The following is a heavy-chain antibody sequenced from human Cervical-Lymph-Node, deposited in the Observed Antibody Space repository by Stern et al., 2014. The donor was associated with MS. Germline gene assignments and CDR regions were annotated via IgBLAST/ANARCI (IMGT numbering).Heavy chain of an antibody. V-gene: IGHV3-53*01. CDR1: GFTVSRDY. Sequence: EMQLEESGGGVIQPGGSLRLSCTASGFTVSRDYMTWVRQAPGKGLEWVSLITNVGSTFYTGSVKGRFTISRDDSKNTVYLHMTSLRAEDTAMYYCARDTSSPERSDWWGQGTLVTVSS. J-gene: IGHJ4*02. CDR2: ITNVGST. CDR3: ARDTSSPERSDW. D-gene: IGHD1-1*01.